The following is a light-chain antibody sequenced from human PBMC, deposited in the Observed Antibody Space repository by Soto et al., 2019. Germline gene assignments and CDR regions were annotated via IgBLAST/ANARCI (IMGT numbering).Light chain of an antibody. CDR1: SSNIGSNT. V-gene: IGLV1-44*01. CDR2: SNN. J-gene: IGLJ3*02. CDR3: VAWDDSLNGYGV. Sequence: QSVLTQPPSESGTPGQRVTISCSGSSSNIGSNTVNWYQQLPGTAPKLVIYSNNQRPSGVTDRFSGSKSGTSASLAISGLQSEDEADYYCVAWDDSLNGYGVFGGGTKFTV.